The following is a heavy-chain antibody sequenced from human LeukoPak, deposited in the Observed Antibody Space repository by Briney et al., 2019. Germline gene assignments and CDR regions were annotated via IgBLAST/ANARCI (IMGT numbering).Heavy chain of an antibody. CDR2: ISGSGGST. V-gene: IGHV3-23*01. CDR3: AHPTEYSSSWYGNWFDP. D-gene: IGHD6-13*01. Sequence: PGGSLRLSCAASGFTLSSYAMTWVRQAPGKGLEWVSAISGSGGSTYYADSVKGRFTISRDNSKNTLYLQMNSLRAEDTAVYYCAHPTEYSSSWYGNWFDPWGQGSLVTVSS. CDR1: GFTLSSYA. J-gene: IGHJ5*02.